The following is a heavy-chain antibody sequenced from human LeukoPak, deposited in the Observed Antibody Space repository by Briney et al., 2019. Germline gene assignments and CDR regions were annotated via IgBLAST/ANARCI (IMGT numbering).Heavy chain of an antibody. Sequence: ASVKVSCKASGYTFTGYDLHWVRQAPGQGLEYMGWINPNNGDSKNTQTFQGRVTMTRDTSISTVYTELTRLRSDDAAVYYCARDRVSGGNDYWGQGTLVTVSS. CDR2: INPNNGDS. J-gene: IGHJ4*02. CDR1: GYTFTGYD. V-gene: IGHV1-2*02. D-gene: IGHD3-10*01. CDR3: ARDRVSGGNDY.